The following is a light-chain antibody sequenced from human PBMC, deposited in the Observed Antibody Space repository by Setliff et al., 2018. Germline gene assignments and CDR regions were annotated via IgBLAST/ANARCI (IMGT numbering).Light chain of an antibody. CDR2: EVS. CDR1: SSDVGGYNY. CDR3: TSYTASFTEV. J-gene: IGLJ1*01. V-gene: IGLV2-14*01. Sequence: QSALAQPASVSGSPGQSITISCTGTSSDVGGYNYVSWYQPHPGKAPKLMIYEVSDRPSGVSNRFSGSKSGNTASLTISGLRAEDEADYYCTSYTASFTEVFGTGTKGTVL.